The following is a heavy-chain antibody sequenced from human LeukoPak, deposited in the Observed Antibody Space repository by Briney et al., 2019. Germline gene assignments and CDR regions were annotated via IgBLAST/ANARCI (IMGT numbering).Heavy chain of an antibody. J-gene: IGHJ4*02. Sequence: SETLSLTCTVSGGSINSHSYYWGWIRQPPGKGLEWIGSVYYDGTPYSNPSLKSRVAVFVDTSRDQFSLDLSFVTAADTALYYCVRHISTNTGYFDSCGQGTLVSVSS. CDR3: VRHISTNTGYFDS. CDR2: VYYDGTP. CDR1: GGSINSHSYY. D-gene: IGHD5-24*01. V-gene: IGHV4-39*01.